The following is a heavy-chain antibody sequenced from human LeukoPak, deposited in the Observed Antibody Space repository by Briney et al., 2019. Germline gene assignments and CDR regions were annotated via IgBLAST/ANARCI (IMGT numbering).Heavy chain of an antibody. J-gene: IGHJ6*03. V-gene: IGHV1-69*13. CDR2: IIPIFGTA. CDR3: ASRSYTNSSGDYYYYMDV. CDR1: GGTFSSYA. D-gene: IGHD6-6*01. Sequence: GASVKVSCKASGGTFSSYALSWVRQAPGQGLEWMGGIIPIFGTANYAQKFQGRVTITADESTSTAYMDLSSLRSADTAVYYCASRSYTNSSGDYYYYMDVWDKGTTVTVSS.